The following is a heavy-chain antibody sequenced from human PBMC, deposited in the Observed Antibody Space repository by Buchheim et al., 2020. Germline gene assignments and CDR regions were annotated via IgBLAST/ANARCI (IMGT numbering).Heavy chain of an antibody. CDR1: GFTFSSYG. CDR2: ISYDGNKK. D-gene: IGHD2-2*02. CDR3: AKNRDPYLYLREFDY. Sequence: QVQLVESGGGVVQTGRSLRLSCAASGFTFSSYGMHWVRQAPGKGLAWVALISYDGNKKYFADSVTGRFTISRDNSKNMLYLQMSSLKTEDTAIYYCAKNRDPYLYLREFDYWGQGTL. J-gene: IGHJ4*02. V-gene: IGHV3-30*18.